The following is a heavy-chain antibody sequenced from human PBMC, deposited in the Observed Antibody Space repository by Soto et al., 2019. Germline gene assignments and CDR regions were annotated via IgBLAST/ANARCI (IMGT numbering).Heavy chain of an antibody. Sequence: GGSLRLSCAASGFTFSSYAMSWVRQAPGKGLEWVSAISGSGGSTYYADSVKGRFTISRDNSKNTLYLQMNSLRAEDTAVYYCAKDLLPHAEYSSSPFDYWGQGTLVTVSS. CDR3: AKDLLPHAEYSSSPFDY. J-gene: IGHJ4*02. CDR2: ISGSGGST. CDR1: GFTFSSYA. V-gene: IGHV3-23*01. D-gene: IGHD6-6*01.